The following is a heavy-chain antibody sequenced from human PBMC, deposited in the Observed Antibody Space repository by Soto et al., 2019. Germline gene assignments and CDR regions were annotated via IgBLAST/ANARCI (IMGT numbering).Heavy chain of an antibody. J-gene: IGHJ5*02. CDR1: GGTFSSYA. Sequence: AASVKVSCKASGGTFSSYAISWVRQAPGQGLEWMGGIIPIFGTANYAQKFQGRVTITADESTSTAYMELSSLRSEDTAVYYCAREGDDLNWFDPWGQGTLVTVSS. V-gene: IGHV1-69*13. CDR3: AREGDDLNWFDP. CDR2: IIPIFGTA. D-gene: IGHD3-16*01.